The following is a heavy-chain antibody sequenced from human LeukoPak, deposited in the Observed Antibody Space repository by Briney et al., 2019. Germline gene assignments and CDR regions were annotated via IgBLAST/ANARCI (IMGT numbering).Heavy chain of an antibody. CDR2: INPNSGGT. CDR3: AGDLKGRFIVDV. J-gene: IGHJ6*02. Sequence: ASVKVSCKASGYTFTGSYMHWVRQAHGQGLEWMGWINPNSGGTNFAQTFQGRVTMTRDTSISTAYLELSRLRSDDTAVYYCAGDLKGRFIVDVWGQGTTVTVSS. V-gene: IGHV1-2*02. CDR1: GYTFTGSY. D-gene: IGHD3-10*01.